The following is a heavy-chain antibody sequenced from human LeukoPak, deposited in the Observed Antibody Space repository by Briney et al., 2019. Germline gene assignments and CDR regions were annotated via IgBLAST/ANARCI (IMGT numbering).Heavy chain of an antibody. CDR3: XRAIAAAGERYFDY. CDR2: ISYDGSNK. CDR1: GFTFSSYA. V-gene: IGHV3-30-3*01. J-gene: IGHJ4*02. D-gene: IGHD6-13*01. Sequence: GGSLRLSCAASGFTFSSYAMHWVRQAPGKGLEWVAVISYDGSNKYYADSVKGRFTISRDNSKNTLYLQMNSLRAEDTAVYYXXRAIAAAGERYFDYWGQGTLVTVSS.